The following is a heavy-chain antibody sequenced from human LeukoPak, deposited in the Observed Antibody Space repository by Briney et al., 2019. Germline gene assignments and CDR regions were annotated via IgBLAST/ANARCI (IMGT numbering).Heavy chain of an antibody. J-gene: IGHJ4*02. CDR3: ARRADDYDSSSYSF. CDR2: MNPNSGNT. D-gene: IGHD3-22*01. CDR1: GYTFSNYD. Sequence: ASVKVSCKASGYTFSNYDINWVRHVTGQGLEWMGWMNPNSGNTGYAQKFQGRVTMTRITSTSTAYMELNSLTSEDTAMYFCARRADDYDSSSYSFWGQGTRVTVSS. V-gene: IGHV1-8*01.